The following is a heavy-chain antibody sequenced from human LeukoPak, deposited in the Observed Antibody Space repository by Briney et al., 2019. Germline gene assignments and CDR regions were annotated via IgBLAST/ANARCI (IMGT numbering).Heavy chain of an antibody. Sequence: GSAKVSCKASGYTFTSYGISWVRQAPGQGLEGMGWISGYNGNTNYTQKLQGRVTMTTDTSTSTAYMELRSLRSDDTAVYYCARGSSTMVRGVHDYWGQGTLVTVSS. V-gene: IGHV1-18*01. D-gene: IGHD3-10*01. CDR2: ISGYNGNT. J-gene: IGHJ4*02. CDR1: GYTFTSYG. CDR3: ARGSSTMVRGVHDY.